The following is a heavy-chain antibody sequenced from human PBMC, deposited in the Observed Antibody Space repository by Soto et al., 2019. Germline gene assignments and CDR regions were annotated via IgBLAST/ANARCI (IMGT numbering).Heavy chain of an antibody. D-gene: IGHD3-22*01. CDR3: ARASLYDSSGYYYADAFDI. V-gene: IGHV4-30-4*01. J-gene: IGHJ3*02. Sequence: SETLSLTCTVSGGSISSGDYYWSWIRQPPGKGLEWIGYIYYSGSTYYNPSLKSRVTISVDTSKNQFSLKLSSVTAADTAVYYCARASLYDSSGYYYADAFDIWGQGTMVTVSS. CDR1: GGSISSGDYY. CDR2: IYYSGST.